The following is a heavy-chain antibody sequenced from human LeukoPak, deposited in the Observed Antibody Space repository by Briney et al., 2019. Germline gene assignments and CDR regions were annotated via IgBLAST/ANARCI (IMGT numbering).Heavy chain of an antibody. V-gene: IGHV3-23*01. CDR3: AKDRYCSSNSCYAGQFDP. CDR2: IGGTGTTT. D-gene: IGHD2-2*01. CDR1: GFTFSNYA. Sequence: GGSLRLSCAASGFTFSNYAMSWVRQAPGKGLEWVSAIGGTGTTTYYADSVKGRFTISRDNSKNTVYLQMNSLRVEDTAVYYCAKDRYCSSNSCYAGQFDPWGQGTLVTVSS. J-gene: IGHJ5*02.